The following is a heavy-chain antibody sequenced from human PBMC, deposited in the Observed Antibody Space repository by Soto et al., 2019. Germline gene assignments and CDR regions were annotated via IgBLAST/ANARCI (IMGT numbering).Heavy chain of an antibody. CDR2: LYYSGNT. V-gene: IGHV4-39*01. J-gene: IGHJ5*02. D-gene: IGHD2-15*01. CDR1: GGSISSSSYS. Sequence: TVSGGSISSSSYSWAWIRQPPVKGLEWIGTLYYSGNTYYNPSLKSRVTISVDTSKNKFSLKLSSVTAADAAVYYCATRQGGSYNWFDPCGQGTLVTVSS. CDR3: ATRQGGSYNWFDP.